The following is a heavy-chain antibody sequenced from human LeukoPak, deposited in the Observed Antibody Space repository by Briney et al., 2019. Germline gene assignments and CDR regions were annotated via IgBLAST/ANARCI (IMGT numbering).Heavy chain of an antibody. V-gene: IGHV3-30-3*01. J-gene: IGHJ4*02. Sequence: PGGSLRLSCAASGFTFSSYAMHWVRQAPGKGLEWVAVISYDGSNKYYADSVKGRFTISRDNSKNTLYLQMNSLRAEDTAVYYCARELFYEEVYWGQGTLVTVSS. D-gene: IGHD2/OR15-2a*01. CDR2: ISYDGSNK. CDR1: GFTFSSYA. CDR3: ARELFYEEVY.